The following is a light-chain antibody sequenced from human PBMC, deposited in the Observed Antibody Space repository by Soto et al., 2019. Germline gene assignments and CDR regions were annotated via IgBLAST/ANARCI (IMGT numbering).Light chain of an antibody. V-gene: IGLV1-40*01. CDR1: SSNIGAGYD. J-gene: IGLJ3*02. CDR3: QSYDSSLSRIVV. Sequence: QSVLTQPPSVSGAPGQRVTISCTGGSSNIGAGYDVHWYQQLPGTAPKLLIYGNVNRPSGVPDRFSGYKSGTSASLAITGLQAEDEADYYCQSYDSSLSRIVVFGGGTKLTVL. CDR2: GNV.